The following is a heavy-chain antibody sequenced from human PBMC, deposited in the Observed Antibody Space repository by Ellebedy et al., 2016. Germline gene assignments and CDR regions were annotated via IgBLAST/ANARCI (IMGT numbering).Heavy chain of an antibody. Sequence: SLKISXAASGFTFDDYAMHWVRQAPGKGLEWVSGISWNSGSIGYADSVKGRFTISRDNAKNSLYLQMNSLRVEDTAVYYCARDSSGYSQHWGQGTLVTVSS. V-gene: IGHV3-9*01. CDR3: ARDSSGYSQH. CDR1: GFTFDDYA. D-gene: IGHD5-18*01. J-gene: IGHJ1*01. CDR2: ISWNSGSI.